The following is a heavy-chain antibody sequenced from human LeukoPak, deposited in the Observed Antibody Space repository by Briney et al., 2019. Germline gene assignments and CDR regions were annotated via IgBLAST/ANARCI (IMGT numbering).Heavy chain of an antibody. J-gene: IGHJ4*02. D-gene: IGHD3-10*01. CDR3: ARYGSGSYYISRGYFDY. V-gene: IGHV3-23*01. Sequence: GGSLRLSCAASGFTLSSYAMSWVRQAPGKGLEWVSAISGSGGSTYYADSVKGRFTISRDNSKNTLYLQMNSLRAEDTAVYYCARYGSGSYYISRGYFDYWGQGTLVTVSS. CDR1: GFTLSSYA. CDR2: ISGSGGST.